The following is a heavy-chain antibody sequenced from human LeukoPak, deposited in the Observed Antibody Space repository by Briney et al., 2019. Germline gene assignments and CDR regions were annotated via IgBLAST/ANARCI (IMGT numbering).Heavy chain of an antibody. CDR2: IRSYGSYI. CDR3: ARFSEVYYYVDV. CDR1: GFTFSSYS. V-gene: IGHV3-21*01. D-gene: IGHD2/OR15-2a*01. J-gene: IGHJ6*03. Sequence: GGSLRLSCAVSGFTFSSYSMNWVRQAPGKGLEWVASIRSYGSYIHYADSVKGRFTISRDDAKKSLYLQMNSLRAEDTAVYYCARFSEVYYYVDVWGTGTTVTVSS.